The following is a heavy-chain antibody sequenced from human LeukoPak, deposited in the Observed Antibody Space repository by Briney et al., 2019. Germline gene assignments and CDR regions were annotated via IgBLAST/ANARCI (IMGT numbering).Heavy chain of an antibody. J-gene: IGHJ4*02. Sequence: GGSLRLSCAASGFTFSSYAMSWVRQAPGKGLEWVSSISGSGNSAYYADSVQGRFTISRDNSKNTLYLQMDSLRAEDTAVYYCAKRPSARDYWGQGTLVTVSS. CDR3: AKRPSARDY. CDR2: ISGSGNSA. V-gene: IGHV3-23*01. CDR1: GFTFSSYA. D-gene: IGHD6-25*01.